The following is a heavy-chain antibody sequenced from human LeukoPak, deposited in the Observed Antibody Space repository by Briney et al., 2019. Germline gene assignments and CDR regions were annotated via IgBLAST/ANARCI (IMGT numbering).Heavy chain of an antibody. D-gene: IGHD6-13*01. V-gene: IGHV3-21*01. CDR2: ISTHGSYI. J-gene: IGHJ4*02. Sequence: PGGSLRLSRAASGFTFNDHTMNWVRQAPGKGLEWVSSISTHGSYIYYADSVKGRFTISRDNARNSLYLQMNSLRADDTSVYFCARAGIAAAEFDFWGQGTLVTVSS. CDR1: GFTFNDHT. CDR3: ARAGIAAAEFDF.